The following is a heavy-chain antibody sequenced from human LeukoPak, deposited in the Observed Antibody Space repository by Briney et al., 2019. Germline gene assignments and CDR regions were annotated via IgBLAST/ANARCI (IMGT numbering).Heavy chain of an antibody. CDR2: ISSTSTYI. J-gene: IGHJ6*02. D-gene: IGHD3-10*01. CDR1: GFTFSSYS. Sequence: GESLRLSCAASGFTFSSYSINWVRQAPGKGLEWVASISSTSTYIYYADSVKGRFTIPRDNAKNSLYLQMNSLRGEDTAVYYCARDRGSGNYYYYGLDVWGQGTTVTVSS. CDR3: ARDRGSGNYYYYGLDV. V-gene: IGHV3-21*01.